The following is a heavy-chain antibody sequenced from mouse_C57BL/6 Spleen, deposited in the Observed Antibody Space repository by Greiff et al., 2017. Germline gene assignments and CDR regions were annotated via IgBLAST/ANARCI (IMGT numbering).Heavy chain of an antibody. CDR2: IYPRDGST. J-gene: IGHJ1*03. CDR3: ARTSYGSSLRWYFDV. V-gene: IGHV1-78*01. CDR1: GYTFTDHT. Sequence: VQLQQSDAELVKPGASVKISCKVSGYTFTDHTIHWMKQRPEQGLEWIGYIYPRDGSTKYNEKFKGKATLTADKSSSTAYMQLNSLTSEDSAVYFCARTSYGSSLRWYFDVWGTGTTVTVSS. D-gene: IGHD1-1*01.